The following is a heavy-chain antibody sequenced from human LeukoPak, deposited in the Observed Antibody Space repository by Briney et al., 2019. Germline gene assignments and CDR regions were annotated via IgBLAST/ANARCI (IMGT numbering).Heavy chain of an antibody. CDR3: ARDQNPVPFDY. CDR2: ISSSSSYI. V-gene: IGHV3-21*01. Sequence: NSGGSLRLSCAASGFTFSSYAMSWVRQAPGKGLEWVSSISSSSSYIYYADSVKGRFTISRDNAKNSLYLQMNSLRAEDTAVYYCARDQNPVPFDYWGQGTLVTVSS. CDR1: GFTFSSYA. D-gene: IGHD4-17*01. J-gene: IGHJ4*02.